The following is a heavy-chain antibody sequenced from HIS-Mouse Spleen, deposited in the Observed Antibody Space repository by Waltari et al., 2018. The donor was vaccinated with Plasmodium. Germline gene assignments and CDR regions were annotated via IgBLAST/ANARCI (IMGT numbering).Heavy chain of an antibody. CDR3: ARGMKSSSSAFDI. CDR1: GFTVSSNY. Sequence: EVQLVESGGGLIQPGGSLRLSCAASGFTVSSNYMSWVRQAPGKGMGGGSVIYIGGSTYYADSVKGRFTISRDNSKNTLYLQMNSLRAEDTAVYYCARGMKSSSSAFDIWGQGTMVTVSS. D-gene: IGHD6-6*01. J-gene: IGHJ3*02. V-gene: IGHV3-53*01. CDR2: IYIGGST.